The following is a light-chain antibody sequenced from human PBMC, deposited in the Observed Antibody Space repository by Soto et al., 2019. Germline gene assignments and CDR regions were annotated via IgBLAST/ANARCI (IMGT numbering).Light chain of an antibody. Sequence: QSALTQPASVSGSPGQSITISCTGTSSDIGTYNLVSWYQQHPGKAPKVMIYEGSKWPSGVSNRFSGSRSGNTPSLTISGLQAEDEADYYCCSYAGSSTFGVFGGGTKLTVL. CDR1: SSDIGTYNL. CDR2: EGS. J-gene: IGLJ3*02. CDR3: CSYAGSSTFGV. V-gene: IGLV2-23*03.